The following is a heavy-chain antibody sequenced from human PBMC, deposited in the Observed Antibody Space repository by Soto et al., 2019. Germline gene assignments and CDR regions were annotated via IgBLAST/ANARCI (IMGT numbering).Heavy chain of an antibody. Sequence: QVQLVQSGAEVKKPGASANLSCKASGDTFKNFYIHWVRQAPGQGLEWLGMISPSGHTTTYPQKFQGRVTMTRDTLTSTLYMELSNLRSDYTAIYYGARHFGMVKDYYYYYGLDVWGQGTTVTVS. CDR2: ISPSGHTT. CDR1: GDTFKNFY. J-gene: IGHJ6*02. V-gene: IGHV1-46*02. CDR3: ARHFGMVKDYYYYYGLDV. D-gene: IGHD3-3*01.